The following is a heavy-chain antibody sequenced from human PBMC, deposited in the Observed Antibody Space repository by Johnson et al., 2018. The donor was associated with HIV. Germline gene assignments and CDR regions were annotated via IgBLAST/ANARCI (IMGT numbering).Heavy chain of an antibody. V-gene: IGHV3-20*04. J-gene: IGHJ3*02. CDR2: ISWDGGST. CDR1: GFTFGDYG. Sequence: VYMVESGGGVVLPVGSLRLSCAASGFTFGDYGMRWVRQAPGKGLEWVSRISWDGGSTGYADSVIGRVTISRDNAKNSLYLQMSSLRAEDTALYYWASDRDLGRAFDIWGQGTMVTVSS. D-gene: IGHD1-26*01. CDR3: ASDRDLGRAFDI.